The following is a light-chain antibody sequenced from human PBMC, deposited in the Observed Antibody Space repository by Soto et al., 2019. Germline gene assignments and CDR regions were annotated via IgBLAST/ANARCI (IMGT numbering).Light chain of an antibody. CDR1: QRVSRN. CDR3: QQYNNWPPLT. V-gene: IGKV3-15*01. Sequence: EIVMTQSPATLSVSPGERATLSCRASQRVSRNLAWYQQKPGQAPRLLIYGASTRATGIPARFSVSGSGTEFALTISSLQSEDFEVYYCQQYNNWPPLTFGGGTKVEIK. CDR2: GAS. J-gene: IGKJ4*01.